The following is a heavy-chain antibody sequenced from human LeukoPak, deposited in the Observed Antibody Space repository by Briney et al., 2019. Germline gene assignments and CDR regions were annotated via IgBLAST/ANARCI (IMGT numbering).Heavy chain of an antibody. J-gene: IGHJ4*02. CDR3: AKRDSSGSYPYYFDY. CDR2: IGGSDGST. V-gene: IGHV3-23*01. CDR1: GFTFSSYA. D-gene: IGHD3-22*01. Sequence: GGSLRLSCAASGFTFSSYAMSWVRLAPGKGLEWVSAIGGSDGSTYYADSVKGRFTISRDNSKDTLYLQMNSLRVEDTATYYCAKRDSSGSYPYYFDYWGQGTLVTVSS.